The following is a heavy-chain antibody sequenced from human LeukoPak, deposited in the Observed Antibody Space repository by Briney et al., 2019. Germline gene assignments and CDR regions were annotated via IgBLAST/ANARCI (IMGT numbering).Heavy chain of an antibody. V-gene: IGHV3-74*01. CDR3: AKEQFGYSYGYYFDY. Sequence: GGSLRLSCAASGFIFSSYWMHWVRHAPGKGLAWVSRINTYGSSTIYADSVKGRFTISRDNSKNTLYLQMNSLRTEDTAVYYCAKEQFGYSYGYYFDYWGQGPLVTVSS. CDR2: INTYGSST. J-gene: IGHJ4*02. CDR1: GFIFSSYW. D-gene: IGHD5-18*01.